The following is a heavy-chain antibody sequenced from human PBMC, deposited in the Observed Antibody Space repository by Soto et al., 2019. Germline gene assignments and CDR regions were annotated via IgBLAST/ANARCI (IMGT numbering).Heavy chain of an antibody. J-gene: IGHJ4*02. CDR2: IKQDGSEK. Sequence: EVQLVESGGGLVQPGGSLRLSCAASGFTFSNYWMSWVRQAPGKGLEWVANIKQDGSEKYYVDSVKGRFTLSRDNAKNSLCLQMNSLRAEDTAVYYCARGVVASCLDYWGQGTMVTVSS. CDR1: GFTFSNYW. V-gene: IGHV3-7*01. CDR3: ARGVVASCLDY. D-gene: IGHD2-2*01.